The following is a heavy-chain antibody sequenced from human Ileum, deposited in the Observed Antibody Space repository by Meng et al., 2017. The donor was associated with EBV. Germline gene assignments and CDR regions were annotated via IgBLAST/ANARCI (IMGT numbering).Heavy chain of an antibody. D-gene: IGHD6-19*01. Sequence: QVQLQESGPGHVKPSETLSLTCSVSGGSVSSGGNYWSWIRQPPGKGLEWIGYIYNSGSTNYNPSLKSRVTISVDTSKNQFSLKLSSVTAADTAVYYCARDGYSSGSDWGQGTLVTVSS. J-gene: IGHJ4*02. CDR3: ARDGYSSGSD. CDR2: IYNSGST. V-gene: IGHV4-61*08. CDR1: GGSVSSGGNY.